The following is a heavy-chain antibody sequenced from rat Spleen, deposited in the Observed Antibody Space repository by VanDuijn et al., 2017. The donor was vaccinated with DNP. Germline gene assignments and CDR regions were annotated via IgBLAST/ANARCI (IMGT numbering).Heavy chain of an antibody. Sequence: EVQLVESGGGLVQPGGSLKLSCAASGFNFSDYNMAWVRQTPKKGLEWVTAILFDGSRTYYRDSVKGRFTISRDNAQNTLYLQMSKLGSEDTAIYYCARGETWTLGYFDYWGQGVMVTVSS. D-gene: IGHD1-11*01. CDR2: ILFDGSRT. CDR3: ARGETWTLGYFDY. J-gene: IGHJ2*01. CDR1: GFNFSDYN. V-gene: IGHV5S10*01.